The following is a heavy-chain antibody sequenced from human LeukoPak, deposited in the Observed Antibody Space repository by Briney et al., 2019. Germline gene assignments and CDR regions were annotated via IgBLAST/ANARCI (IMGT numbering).Heavy chain of an antibody. CDR3: ARGVWGSYRYFDY. CDR1: GFTVSSNY. Sequence: GGSLRLSCAASGFTVSSNYMSWVRQAPGKGLEWVSVIYSGGSTYYADSVKGRFTISRDNSKNTLYLQMNSLRAEDTAVYYCARGVWGSYRYFDYWGQGTLVTASS. V-gene: IGHV3-53*01. D-gene: IGHD3-16*02. CDR2: IYSGGST. J-gene: IGHJ4*02.